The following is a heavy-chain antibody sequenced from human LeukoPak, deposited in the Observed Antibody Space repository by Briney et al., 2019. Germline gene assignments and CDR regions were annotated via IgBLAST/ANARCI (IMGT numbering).Heavy chain of an antibody. CDR3: ARDRPHCSSTSCFTYYYYYGMDV. Sequence: GGSLRLSCAASGFTFSSYWMSWVRQAPGKGLEWVANIKQGGREKYYVDSVKGRFTISRDNAKNSLYLQMNSLRAEDTAVYYCARDRPHCSSTSCFTYYYYYGMDVWGQGTTVTVSS. V-gene: IGHV3-7*01. CDR1: GFTFSSYW. D-gene: IGHD2-2*01. CDR2: IKQGGREK. J-gene: IGHJ6*02.